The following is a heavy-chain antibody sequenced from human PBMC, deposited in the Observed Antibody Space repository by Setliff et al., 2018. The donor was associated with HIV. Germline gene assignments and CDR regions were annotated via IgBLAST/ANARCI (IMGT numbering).Heavy chain of an antibody. CDR3: AKSSPSIGYISDH. V-gene: IGHV4-30-2*02. J-gene: IGHJ4*02. Sequence: SETLSLTCAVSGDSMSSGDYSWNWIRQPPGKGLEWIGYIYPSGRTYYNPSLKNRVTISVDTSKNQFSLNVRSVTAADTAVYFCAKSSPSIGYISDHWGQGTLVTVSS. D-gene: IGHD5-12*01. CDR2: IYPSGRT. CDR1: GDSMSSGDYS.